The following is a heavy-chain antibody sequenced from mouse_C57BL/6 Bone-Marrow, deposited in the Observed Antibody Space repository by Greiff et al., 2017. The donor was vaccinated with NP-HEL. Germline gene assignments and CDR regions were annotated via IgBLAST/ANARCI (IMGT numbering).Heavy chain of an antibody. V-gene: IGHV1-55*01. CDR2: IYPGSGST. J-gene: IGHJ2*01. D-gene: IGHD1-1*01. Sequence: QVQLQQPGAELVKPGASVKMSCKASGYTFTSYWITWVKQRPGQGLEWIGDIYPGSGSTNYNEKFKSKATLTVDTSSSTAYMQLSSLTSEDSAVYYCASPHYYGSSLYYFDYWGQGTTLTVSS. CDR3: ASPHYYGSSLYYFDY. CDR1: GYTFTSYW.